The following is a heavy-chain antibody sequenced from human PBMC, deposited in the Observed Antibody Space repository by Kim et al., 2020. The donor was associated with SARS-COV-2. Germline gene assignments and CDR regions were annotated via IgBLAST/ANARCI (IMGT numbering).Heavy chain of an antibody. CDR2: IKEDGSER. J-gene: IGHJ4*02. V-gene: IGHV3-7*03. CDR3: ARGGALGF. Sequence: GGSLRLSCAASGFTFSTYWMSWVRQAPGKGLEWVANIKEDGSERYYVDSVKGRFTITRDNAKNSLYLHMNSLRAEDTAVYHCARGGALGFWGQGTLVTVS. CDR1: GFTFSTYW. D-gene: IGHD3-16*01.